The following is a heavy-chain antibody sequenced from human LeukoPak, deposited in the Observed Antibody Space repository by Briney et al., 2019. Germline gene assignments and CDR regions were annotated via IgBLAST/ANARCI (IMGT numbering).Heavy chain of an antibody. V-gene: IGHV4-30-4*01. D-gene: IGHD3-3*01. CDR2: IYYSGST. CDR1: GGSISGGDYY. Sequence: SQTLSLTCTVSGGSISGGDYYWSWIRQPPGKGLEWIGYIYYSGSTYYNPSLKSRVTISVDTSKNQFSLKLSSVTAADTAVYYCARDNYYDFWSGYSGYYYYGMDVWGQGTTVTVSS. CDR3: ARDNYYDFWSGYSGYYYYGMDV. J-gene: IGHJ6*02.